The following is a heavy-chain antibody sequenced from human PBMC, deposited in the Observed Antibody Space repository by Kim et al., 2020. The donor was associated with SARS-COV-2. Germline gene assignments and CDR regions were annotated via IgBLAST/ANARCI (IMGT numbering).Heavy chain of an antibody. CDR1: GGSVSSNSHF. CDR3: ATDVTSGHEVYYYYGMNA. V-gene: IGHV4-61*01. J-gene: IGHJ6*02. CDR2: FFYSGRT. D-gene: IGHD5-12*01. Sequence: SETLSLTCSVSGGSVSSNSHFWTWIRQPPGKGLEWIGSFFYSGRTDYNPSLESRVTISVDTSKNQFSLELNSVTAADTAVYYCATDVTSGHEVYYYYGMNAWGQGTTVTVSS.